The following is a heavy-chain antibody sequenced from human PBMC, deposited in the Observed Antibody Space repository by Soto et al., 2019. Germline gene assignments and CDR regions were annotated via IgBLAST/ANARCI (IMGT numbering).Heavy chain of an antibody. CDR2: IIPILGIA. CDR3: ARDGVVVVAATYSADAFDI. V-gene: IGHV1-69*04. CDR1: GCTFSSYT. J-gene: IGHJ3*02. D-gene: IGHD2-15*01. Sequence: SVKVSCKASGCTFSSYTISWVRQAPGQGLEWMGRIIPILGIANYAQKFQGRVTITADKSTSTAYMELSSLRSEDTAVYYCARDGVVVVAATYSADAFDIWGQGTMVTVSS.